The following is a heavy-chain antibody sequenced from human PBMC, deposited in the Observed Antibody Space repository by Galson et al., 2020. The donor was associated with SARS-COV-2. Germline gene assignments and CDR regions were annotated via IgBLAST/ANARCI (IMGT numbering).Heavy chain of an antibody. J-gene: IGHJ4*02. D-gene: IGHD3-10*01. CDR3: ARDLWGVFDY. Sequence: SETLSPTCTVSGGSISSGSYYWSWIRQPAGKGLEWIGRIYTSGSTNYNPSLKSRVTISVDTSKNQFSLKLSSVTAADTAVYYCARDLWGVFDYWGQGTLVTVSS. CDR2: IYTSGST. CDR1: GGSISSGSYY. V-gene: IGHV4-61*02.